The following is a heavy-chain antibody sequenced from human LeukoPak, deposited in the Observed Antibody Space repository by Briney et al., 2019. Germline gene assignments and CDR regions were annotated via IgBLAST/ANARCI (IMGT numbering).Heavy chain of an antibody. CDR3: ARDITGFDY. CDR1: GGSVSRNNAT. V-gene: IGHV6-1*01. J-gene: IGHJ4*02. D-gene: IGHD1-20*01. Sequence: SQTLSLTCAISGGSVSRNNATWNWIGQSPSRGLEWLGRTYYRSKWYNEYAVSVKSRITINLDTSKNQFSLQVNSVTPEDTAVYYCARDITGFDYWGQGTLVTVSS. CDR2: TYYRSKWYN.